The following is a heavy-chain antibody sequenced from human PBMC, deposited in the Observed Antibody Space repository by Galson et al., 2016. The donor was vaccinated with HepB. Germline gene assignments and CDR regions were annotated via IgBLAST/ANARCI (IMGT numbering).Heavy chain of an antibody. V-gene: IGHV3-30*03. D-gene: IGHD6-19*01. CDR1: GFTFSSYS. Sequence: SLRLSCAASGFTFSSYSMNWVRQAPGKGLEWVAVISYDATNTYYADSVKGRFSLSREHTKDTLYLQINSLRAEDTAVYYCARGPRAITVAATGANLDNWGRGTLVTVSS. CDR3: ARGPRAITVAATGANLDN. J-gene: IGHJ4*02. CDR2: ISYDATNT.